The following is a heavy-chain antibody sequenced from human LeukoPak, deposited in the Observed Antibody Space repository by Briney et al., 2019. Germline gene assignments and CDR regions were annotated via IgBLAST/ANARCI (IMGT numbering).Heavy chain of an antibody. CDR2: IYYSGST. CDR1: GGSISSYY. CDR3: ARGDGYENYYFDY. J-gene: IGHJ4*02. V-gene: IGHV4-59*01. Sequence: SETLSLTCTVSGGSISSYYWTWIRQPPGKGLEWIGYIYYSGSTNYNPSLKSRVSISIDTSKIQFSLRLSFVTAADTALYYCARGDGYENYYFDYWGQGTLVTVSS. D-gene: IGHD5-24*01.